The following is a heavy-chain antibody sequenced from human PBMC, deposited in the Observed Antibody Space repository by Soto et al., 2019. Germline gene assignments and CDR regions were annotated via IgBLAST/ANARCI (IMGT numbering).Heavy chain of an antibody. CDR2: INPNSGGT. CDR3: ARDSLSSGWPFGSRYGMDV. D-gene: IGHD6-19*01. J-gene: IGHJ6*02. Sequence: ASVKVSCKASGYTFTGYYMHWVRQAPGQGLEWMGWINPNSGGTNYAQKFQGWVTMTRDTSISTAYMELSRLRSDDTAVYYCARDSLSSGWPFGSRYGMDVWGQGTTVTV. CDR1: GYTFTGYY. V-gene: IGHV1-2*04.